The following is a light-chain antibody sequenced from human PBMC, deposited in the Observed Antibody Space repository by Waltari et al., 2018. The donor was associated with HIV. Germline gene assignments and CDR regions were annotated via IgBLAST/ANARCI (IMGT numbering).Light chain of an antibody. CDR3: MQSLQTPRT. V-gene: IGKV2-28*01. CDR1: QSLRHSNGNNY. J-gene: IGKJ4*01. Sequence: IVMTQSPLSLPVSPGEPASISCPSNQSLRHSNGNNYLDWYLHKSGQSPKLLIYLASIRASGVPDRVSGSGSGTDFTLKFSRVEGEDVGVYYCMQSLQTPRTFGGGTNVQIK. CDR2: LAS.